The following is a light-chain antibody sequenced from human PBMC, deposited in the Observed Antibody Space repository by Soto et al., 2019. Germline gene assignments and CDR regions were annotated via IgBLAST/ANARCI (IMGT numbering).Light chain of an antibody. Sequence: QSVLTQPASVSGSPGQSITISCTGTSSDVGHYNYGSWYQQHPGNAPKLVIYDVSIRASGVSDRFSGSKSGNTASLTISGLQAEDEADYYCCSYTTTTSRVFGTGTKLTVL. CDR2: DVS. CDR3: CSYTTTTSRV. CDR1: SSDVGHYNY. J-gene: IGLJ1*01. V-gene: IGLV2-14*03.